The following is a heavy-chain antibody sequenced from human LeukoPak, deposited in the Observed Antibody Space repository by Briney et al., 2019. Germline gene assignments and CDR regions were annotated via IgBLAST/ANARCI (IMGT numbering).Heavy chain of an antibody. D-gene: IGHD3-16*02. CDR2: IKQDGSET. CDR3: ATQGIRLGESSSLYRFADY. Sequence: GGSLRLSYEASGFIFSNYWMNWVRQAPGKGLEWVANIKQDGSETHYVDSVKGRFTISRDNARNSLYLQMDGLRAEDTAVYYCATQGIRLGESSSLYRFADYWGQGTLITVSS. V-gene: IGHV3-7*03. CDR1: GFIFSNYW. J-gene: IGHJ4*02.